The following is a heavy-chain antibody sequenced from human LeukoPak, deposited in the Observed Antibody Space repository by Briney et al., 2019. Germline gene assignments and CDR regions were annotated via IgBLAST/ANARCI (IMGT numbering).Heavy chain of an antibody. CDR1: GGSISSSSYY. Sequence: SETLSLTCTVSGGSISSSSYYWGWIRQPPGKGLEWIGSIYYSGSTYYNPSLKSRVTISVDTSKNQFSLKLSSVTAADTAVYYCARRYCSSTSCGDYWGQGTLVTVSS. D-gene: IGHD2-2*01. CDR2: IYYSGST. CDR3: ARRYCSSTSCGDY. V-gene: IGHV4-39*01. J-gene: IGHJ4*02.